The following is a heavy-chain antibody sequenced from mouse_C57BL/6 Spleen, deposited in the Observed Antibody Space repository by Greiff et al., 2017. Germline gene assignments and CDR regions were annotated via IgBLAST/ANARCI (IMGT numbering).Heavy chain of an antibody. CDR2: ISSGSSTI. D-gene: IGHD2-4*01. CDR3: ARDDYPAWFAC. CDR1: GFTFSDYG. Sequence: EVNLVESGGGLVKPGGSLKLSCAASGFTFSDYGMHWVRQAPEKGLAWVAYISSGSSTIYYADTVKGRFTISRDNAKNTLFLQMTSLRSEDTAMYYCARDDYPAWFACWGQGTLVTVSA. V-gene: IGHV5-17*01. J-gene: IGHJ3*01.